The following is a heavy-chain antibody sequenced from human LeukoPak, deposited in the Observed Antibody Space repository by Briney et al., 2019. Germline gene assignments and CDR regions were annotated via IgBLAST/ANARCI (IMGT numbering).Heavy chain of an antibody. CDR1: GGSFSGYY. D-gene: IGHD4-11*01. Sequence: SETLSLTCAVYGGSFSGYYWSWIRQPPGKGLEWIGEINHSGSTNYNPSLKSRVTISVDTSKNQFSLKLSSATAADTAVYYCAKGLTTWGDDAFDIWGQGTMVTVSS. V-gene: IGHV4-34*01. CDR2: INHSGST. CDR3: AKGLTTWGDDAFDI. J-gene: IGHJ3*02.